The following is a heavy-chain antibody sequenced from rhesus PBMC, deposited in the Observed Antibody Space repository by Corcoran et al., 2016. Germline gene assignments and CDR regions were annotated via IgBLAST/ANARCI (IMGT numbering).Heavy chain of an antibody. CDR3: ARSLFSGSWNGGFDY. V-gene: IGHV2-1*01. CDR1: GFSLSTSGMG. Sequence: QVTLKESGPALVKPTQTLTLTCTFSGFSLSTSGMGVGWIRQPSRKPLEWLAHIYCDDDKRYSTSRKSRLTISKDTAKNQGVLTRTNMDPVDTATYYCARSLFSGSWNGGFDYWGQGVLVTVSS. D-gene: IGHD6-25*01. J-gene: IGHJ4*01. CDR2: IYCDDDK.